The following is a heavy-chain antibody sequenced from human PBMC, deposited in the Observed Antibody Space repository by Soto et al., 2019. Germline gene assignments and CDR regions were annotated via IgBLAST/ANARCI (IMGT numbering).Heavy chain of an antibody. CDR1: GGTFSSYA. V-gene: IGHV1-69*12. Sequence: QVQLVQSGAEVQKPGSSVKVSCKASGGTFSSYAISWVRQAPGQGLEWMGVIIPIFGTENYAQKFQGRVTITEDESTSAAYMELSSLRSEDTAVYYCARDSGSYLRGHDCWGQGTLVTVSS. CDR3: ARDSGSYLRGHDC. J-gene: IGHJ4*02. D-gene: IGHD1-26*01. CDR2: IIPIFGTE.